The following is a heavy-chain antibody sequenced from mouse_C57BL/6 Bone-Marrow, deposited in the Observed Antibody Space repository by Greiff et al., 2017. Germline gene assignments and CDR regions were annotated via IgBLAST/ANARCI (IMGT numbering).Heavy chain of an antibody. V-gene: IGHV5-6*01. Sequence: EVKLMESGGDLVKPGGSLKLSCAASGFTFSSYGMSWVRQTPDKRLEWVATISSGGSYTYYPDSVKGRFTISRDNAKNTLYLQMSSLKSEDTAMYYCARHLYDSNRYYYAMDYWGQGTSVTVSS. D-gene: IGHD2-5*01. J-gene: IGHJ4*01. CDR3: ARHLYDSNRYYYAMDY. CDR2: ISSGGSYT. CDR1: GFTFSSYG.